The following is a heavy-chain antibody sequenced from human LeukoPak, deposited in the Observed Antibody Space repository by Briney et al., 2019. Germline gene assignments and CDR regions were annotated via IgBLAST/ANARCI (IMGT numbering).Heavy chain of an antibody. CDR2: IIPILGIA. J-gene: IGHJ4*02. V-gene: IGHV1-69*04. Sequence: EASVKVSCKASGGTFSSYTISWVRQAPGQGLEWMGRIIPILGIANYAQKFQGRVTITADKSTSTAYMELRSLRSDDTAVYYCARDRIGYCSSTSCHEPGYWGQGTLVTVSS. CDR3: ARDRIGYCSSTSCHEPGY. CDR1: GGTFSSYT. D-gene: IGHD2-2*01.